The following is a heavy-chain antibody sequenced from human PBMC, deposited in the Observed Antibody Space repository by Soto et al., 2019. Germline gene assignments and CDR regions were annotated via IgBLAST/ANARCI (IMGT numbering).Heavy chain of an antibody. D-gene: IGHD3-3*01. J-gene: IGHJ5*02. CDR3: ARDHYDSWSGFPPTIWFHP. CDR2: ISSHGDTT. V-gene: IGHV3-23*01. Sequence: EEHLLQSGGGVVQSGGSLRLSCEASGFLFSSYAMNWVRQAPGKGLEWVSSISSHGDTTYYAESVRGRFTISRDNSKNTLFLQMNSLRAGDTAVYFCARDHYDSWSGFPPTIWFHPWGQGTLVTVSS. CDR1: GFLFSSYA.